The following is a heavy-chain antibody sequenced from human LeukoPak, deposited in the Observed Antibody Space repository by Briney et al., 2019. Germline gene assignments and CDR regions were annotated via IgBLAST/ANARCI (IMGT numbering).Heavy chain of an antibody. CDR1: GGSISSYY. CDR2: IYTSGST. CDR3: ARDSYGSGSYHYYYYYYMDV. D-gene: IGHD3-10*01. Sequence: PSETLSLTCTVSGGSISSYYWSWIRQPAGKGLEWIGRIYTSGSTNYNPSLKSRVTISVDTSKNQFSLKLSSVTAADTAVYYCARDSYGSGSYHYYYYYYMDVWGKGTTVTASS. J-gene: IGHJ6*03. V-gene: IGHV4-4*07.